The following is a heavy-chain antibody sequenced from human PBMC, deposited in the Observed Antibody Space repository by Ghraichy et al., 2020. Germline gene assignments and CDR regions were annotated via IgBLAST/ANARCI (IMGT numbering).Heavy chain of an antibody. D-gene: IGHD6-13*01. CDR3: ARDRYSNCQNDGFDF. Sequence: SETLSLTCDVSGGSISSGDYSLNWIRQPPGKGLEWIGCIYHSGSTAYAPSLKSRVTISMDRSRSRFSLNLNSVTAADTAVYYCARDRYSNCQNDGFDFWGQGTMVTVSS. V-gene: IGHV4-30-2*01. J-gene: IGHJ3*01. CDR1: GGSISSGDYS. CDR2: IYHSGST.